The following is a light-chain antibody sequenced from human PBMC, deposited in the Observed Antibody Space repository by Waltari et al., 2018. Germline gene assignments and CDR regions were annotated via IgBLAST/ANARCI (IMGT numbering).Light chain of an antibody. CDR3: AAWDDSLSGYV. Sequence: QSVLSQQPSASGTAGRMVTISCSGSRSEIGRNYEYCYQQLPGTAPKLRSYRNNRRPSGFPDRFSGSKSGTSASLAISGLRSEDEADYYCAAWDDSLSGYVFGTGTKVTVL. CDR1: RSEIGRNY. CDR2: RNN. J-gene: IGLJ1*01. V-gene: IGLV1-47*01.